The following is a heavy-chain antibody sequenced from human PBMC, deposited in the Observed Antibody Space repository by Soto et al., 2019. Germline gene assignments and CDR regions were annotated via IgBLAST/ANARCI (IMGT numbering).Heavy chain of an antibody. J-gene: IGHJ4*02. CDR1: GFTFSSYG. D-gene: IGHD1-7*01. CDR3: ARENWNYGATDY. CDR2: IWYDGSNK. Sequence: GGSLRLSCAASGFTFSSYGMHWVRQAPGKGLEWVAVIWYDGSNKYYADSVKGRFTISRDNSKNTLYLQMNSLRAEDTAVYYCARENWNYGATDYWGQGTLVTVSS. V-gene: IGHV3-33*01.